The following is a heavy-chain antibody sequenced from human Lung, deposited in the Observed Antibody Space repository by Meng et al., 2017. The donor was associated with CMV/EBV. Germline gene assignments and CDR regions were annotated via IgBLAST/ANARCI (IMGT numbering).Heavy chain of an antibody. J-gene: IGHJ4*02. Sequence: LRLSXAISGDSVSSNSVAWNWIRQSPSRGLEWLGRTYYRSKWYNDYAVSVKSRITINPDTSKNQFSLQLKSVTPEDTAVYYCARGYSHRFDYWGQGTLVTVSS. CDR2: TYYRSKWYN. CDR3: ARGYSHRFDY. D-gene: IGHD1-1*01. CDR1: GDSVSSNSVA. V-gene: IGHV6-1*01.